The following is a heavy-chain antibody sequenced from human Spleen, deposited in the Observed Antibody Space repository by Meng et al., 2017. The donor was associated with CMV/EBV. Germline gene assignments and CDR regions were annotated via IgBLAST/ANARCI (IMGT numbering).Heavy chain of an antibody. J-gene: IGHJ4*02. V-gene: IGHV3-21*01. CDR3: ARDPYSNSGYYFDS. CDR2: ISSSSSYI. D-gene: IGHD6-13*01. Sequence: GESLKISCAASGFTFNTYGMNWIRQAPGKGLEWVSSISSSSSYIYYADSVKGRFTISRDNAENSLFLQMNSLRGEDTAVYYCARDPYSNSGYYFDSWGQGTPVTVSS. CDR1: GFTFNTYG.